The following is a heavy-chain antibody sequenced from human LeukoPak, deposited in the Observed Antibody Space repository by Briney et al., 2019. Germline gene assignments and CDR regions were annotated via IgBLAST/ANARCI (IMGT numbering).Heavy chain of an antibody. CDR2: IFYSGST. Sequence: PSETLSLTCTVSGGSISSSSYYWSWIRQPPGKGLEWIGYIFYSGSTNYNPSLKSRVTLSVDTSKNQFSLKLGSVTAADTAVYYCARQPYMLGAYYFDYWGQGTLATVSS. J-gene: IGHJ4*02. CDR1: GGSISSSSYY. D-gene: IGHD1-26*01. V-gene: IGHV4-61*05. CDR3: ARQPYMLGAYYFDY.